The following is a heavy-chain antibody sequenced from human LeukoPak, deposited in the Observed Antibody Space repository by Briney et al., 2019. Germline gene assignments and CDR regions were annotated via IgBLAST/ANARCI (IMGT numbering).Heavy chain of an antibody. Sequence: PGGPLRLSCAASGFTFSSYAMSWVRQAPGEGLEWVSAISGSGGSTYYADSVKGRFTISRDNSKNTLYLQMNSLRAEDTAVYYCAKAHKGYTEVGATIPFDYWGQGTLVTVSS. CDR1: GFTFSSYA. J-gene: IGHJ4*02. CDR3: AKAHKGYTEVGATIPFDY. V-gene: IGHV3-23*01. CDR2: ISGSGGST. D-gene: IGHD1-26*01.